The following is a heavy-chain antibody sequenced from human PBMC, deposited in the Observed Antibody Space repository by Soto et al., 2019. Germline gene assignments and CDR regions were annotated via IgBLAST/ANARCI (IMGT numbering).Heavy chain of an antibody. D-gene: IGHD3-9*01. CDR2: IYYSGST. CDR3: ARPRGDYDILTGYYTGTSYGMDV. V-gene: IGHV4-39*01. J-gene: IGHJ6*02. Sequence: QLQLQESGPGLVKPSETLSLTCTVSGGSISSSSYYWGWIRQPPGKGLEWIGSIYYSGSTYYNPSLKSRVTLSVDTSKNQFSLKLSSVTAADTAVYYCARPRGDYDILTGYYTGTSYGMDVWGQGTTVTVSS. CDR1: GGSISSSSYY.